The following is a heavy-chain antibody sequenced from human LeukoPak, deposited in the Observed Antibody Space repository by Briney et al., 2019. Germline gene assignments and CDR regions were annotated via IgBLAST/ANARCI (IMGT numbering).Heavy chain of an antibody. CDR2: IYYSGST. CDR3: ARESGIAAAGTIHNWFDP. V-gene: IGHV4-39*07. CDR1: GGSISSSSYY. Sequence: PSETLSLTCTVSGGSISSSSYYWGWIRQPPGKGLEWIGSIYYSGSTYYNPSLKSRVTISVDTSKNQFSLKLSSVTAADTAVYYCARESGIAAAGTIHNWFDPWGQGTLVTVSS. J-gene: IGHJ5*02. D-gene: IGHD6-13*01.